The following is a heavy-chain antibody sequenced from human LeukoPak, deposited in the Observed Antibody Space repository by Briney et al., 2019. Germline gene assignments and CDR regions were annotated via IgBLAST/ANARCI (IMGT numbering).Heavy chain of an antibody. J-gene: IGHJ4*02. CDR2: IYYSGST. V-gene: IGHV4-59*01. D-gene: IGHD3-9*01. CDR3: ARFSGDYDILTGYYGY. CDR1: GGSISSYY. Sequence: PETLSLTCTVSGGSISSYYWSWIRQPPGKGLEWIGYIYYSGSTNYNPSLKSRVTISVDTSKNQFSLKLSSVTAADTAVYYCARFSGDYDILTGYYGYWGQGTLVTVSS.